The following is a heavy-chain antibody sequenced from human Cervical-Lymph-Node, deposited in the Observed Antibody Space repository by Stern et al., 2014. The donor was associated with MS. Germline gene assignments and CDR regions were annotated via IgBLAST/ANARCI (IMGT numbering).Heavy chain of an antibody. CDR3: ARGGGSWDYYGMDV. J-gene: IGHJ6*02. V-gene: IGHV3-74*01. Sequence: VHLVESGGGLVQPGGSLRLSCAASGFTLSSYWMQWVRQAPGKGLVWVSRINSDGSSTTYADSVKGRFTISRDNAKNTLYLQMNSLRGEDTAVYYCARGGGSWDYYGMDVWGQGTTVTVSS. CDR2: INSDGSST. D-gene: IGHD6-13*01. CDR1: GFTLSSYW.